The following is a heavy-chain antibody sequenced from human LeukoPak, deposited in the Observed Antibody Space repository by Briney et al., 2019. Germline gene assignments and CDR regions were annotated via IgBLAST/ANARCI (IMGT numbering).Heavy chain of an antibody. J-gene: IGHJ4*02. CDR2: FDPEDGET. Sequence: ASVKVSCKASGYTFTSYGISWVRQAPGQGLEWMGGFDPEDGETIYAQKFQGRVTMTEDTSTDTAYMELSSLRSEDTAVYYCATPDLVVDWGQGTLVTVSS. V-gene: IGHV1-24*01. CDR3: ATPDLVVD. CDR1: GYTFTSYG. D-gene: IGHD3/OR15-3a*01.